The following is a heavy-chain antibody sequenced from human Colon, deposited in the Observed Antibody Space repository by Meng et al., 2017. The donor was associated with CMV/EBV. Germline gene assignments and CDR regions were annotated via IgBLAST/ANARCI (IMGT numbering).Heavy chain of an antibody. CDR3: ARDLGGGDYFDY. D-gene: IGHD3-16*01. CDR1: GLSVSSNY. CDR2: IYVDGST. J-gene: IGHJ4*02. Sequence: VQLEESGGGLIQPGGSMRLSCAASGLSVSSNYMSWVRQAPGKGLEWVSVIYVDGSTYYAESVRGRFTISRDSSTNTVHLHLNSLRDDDSAVYYCARDLGGGDYFDYWGQGTVVTVSS. V-gene: IGHV3-53*01.